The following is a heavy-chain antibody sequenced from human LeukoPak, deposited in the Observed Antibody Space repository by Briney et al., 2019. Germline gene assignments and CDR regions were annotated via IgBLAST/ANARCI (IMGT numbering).Heavy chain of an antibody. CDR2: IYYSGST. D-gene: IGHD1-26*01. CDR3: ARGALDNWFDP. J-gene: IGHJ5*02. CDR1: GGSISSYY. V-gene: IGHV4-59*01. Sequence: SETLSLTCTVSGGSISSYYWSWIRQPPGKGLEWIGYIYYSGSTNYNPSLKSRVTISVDTSKNQFSLKLSSVTAADTAVFYCARGALDNWFDPWGQGTLVTVPS.